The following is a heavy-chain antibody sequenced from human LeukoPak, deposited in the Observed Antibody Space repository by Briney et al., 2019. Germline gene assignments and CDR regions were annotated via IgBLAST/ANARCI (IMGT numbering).Heavy chain of an antibody. V-gene: IGHV3-30*02. J-gene: IGHJ4*02. CDR3: ARLLGYCSGGSCQSFDY. Sequence: GGSLRLSCAASGFTFSSYGMHWVRQAPGKGLEWVAFIRYDGSNKYYADSVKGRFTISRDNSKNTLYLQMNSLRAEDTAVYYCARLLGYCSGGSCQSFDYWGQGTLVTVSS. CDR1: GFTFSSYG. CDR2: IRYDGSNK. D-gene: IGHD2-15*01.